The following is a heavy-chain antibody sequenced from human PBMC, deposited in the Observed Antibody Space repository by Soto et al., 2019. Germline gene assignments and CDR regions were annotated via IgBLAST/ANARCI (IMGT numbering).Heavy chain of an antibody. V-gene: IGHV3-48*01. Sequence: GGSLRLSCAASGFTFSSYSMNWVRQAPGKGLEWVSYISSSSSTIYYADSVKGRFTISRDNAKNSLYLQMNSLRAEDTAVYYCASLKSGYSYGNAYYYYYYMDVWGKGTTVTVSS. CDR1: GFTFSSYS. CDR3: ASLKSGYSYGNAYYYYYYMDV. J-gene: IGHJ6*03. D-gene: IGHD5-18*01. CDR2: ISSSSSTI.